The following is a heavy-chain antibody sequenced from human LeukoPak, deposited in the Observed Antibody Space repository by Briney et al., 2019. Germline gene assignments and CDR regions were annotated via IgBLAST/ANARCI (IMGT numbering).Heavy chain of an antibody. V-gene: IGHV4-34*01. CDR1: GGSCSGYY. CDR2: INHSGST. J-gene: IGHJ1*01. D-gene: IGHD4-17*01. CDR3: ARGGYGDYVAEYFQH. Sequence: SETLSLTCAVYGGSCSGYYWSWIRQPPGHGLEWIGEINHSGSTNYNPSLKSRVTISVDTSKNQFSLKLSSVTAADTAVYYCARGGYGDYVAEYFQHWGQGTLVTVSS.